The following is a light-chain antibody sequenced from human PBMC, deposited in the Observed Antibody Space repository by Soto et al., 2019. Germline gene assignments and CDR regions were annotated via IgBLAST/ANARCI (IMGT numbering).Light chain of an antibody. CDR2: DVT. J-gene: IGLJ2*01. CDR1: SSDVGAYNY. V-gene: IGLV2-14*03. CDR3: SSYTTRSTLV. Sequence: QSVLTQPRSVSGSPGQSVTISCTGTSSDVGAYNYVSWYQQHPGKAPKLVTFDVTHRPPGISDRFSGSKSANTASLTISGLQAADEAFYYCSSYTTRSTLVFGGGTKLTVL.